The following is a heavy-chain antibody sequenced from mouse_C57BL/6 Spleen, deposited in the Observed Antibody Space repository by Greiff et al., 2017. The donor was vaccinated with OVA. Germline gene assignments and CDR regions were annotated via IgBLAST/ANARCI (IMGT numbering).Heavy chain of an antibody. D-gene: IGHD1-2*01. CDR2: IDPANGNT. CDR1: GFNINNTY. CDR3: ARGDDGGGSAY. Sequence: EVQLQQSVAELVRPGASVKFSCIASGFNINNTYMHWVKQRPEQGLEWIGRIDPANGNTKYAPKFQGKATITADTSSNTAYLQRSSLTSEDTAMYYCARGDDGGGSAYWGQGTLVTVSA. J-gene: IGHJ3*01. V-gene: IGHV14-3*01.